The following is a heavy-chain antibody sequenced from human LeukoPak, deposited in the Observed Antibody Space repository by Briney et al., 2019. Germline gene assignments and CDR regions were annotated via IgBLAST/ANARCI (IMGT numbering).Heavy chain of an antibody. J-gene: IGHJ5*02. Sequence: GSSVKVSCKASGGTFISYTISWVRQAPGQGREWMGRIIPILGIANYAQKFQGRVTITADKSTSTAYMELSSLRSEDTAVYYCARVGCSSTSCYTNWFDPWGQGTLVTVSS. V-gene: IGHV1-69*02. CDR2: IIPILGIA. CDR1: GGTFISYT. D-gene: IGHD2-2*02. CDR3: ARVGCSSTSCYTNWFDP.